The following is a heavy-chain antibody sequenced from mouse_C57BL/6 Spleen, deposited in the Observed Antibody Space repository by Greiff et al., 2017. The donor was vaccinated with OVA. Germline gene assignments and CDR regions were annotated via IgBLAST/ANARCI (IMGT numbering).Heavy chain of an antibody. CDR2: INPGSGGT. Sequence: QVQLQQSGAELVRPGTSVKVSCKASGYAFTNYLIEWVKQRPGQGLEWIGVINPGSGGTNYNEKFKGKATLTADKSSSTAYMQLSSLTSEDSAVYFCAREGVWYFDVWSTGTTVTVSS. J-gene: IGHJ1*03. V-gene: IGHV1-54*01. CDR1: GYAFTNYL. CDR3: AREGVWYFDV.